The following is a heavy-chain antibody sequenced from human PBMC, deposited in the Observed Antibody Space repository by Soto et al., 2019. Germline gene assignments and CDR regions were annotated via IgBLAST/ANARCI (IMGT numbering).Heavy chain of an antibody. Sequence: QVQLQESGPGLVKPSGTLSLTGAVSSGSISSSNWLSWVRQPPGKGLEWIGEIYHSGSTNHNPSLKSRVIISVDKSKSQFSLKLSAVTAADTAVYYCARAWVGYYFDYWGQGTLVTVSS. D-gene: IGHD1-26*01. J-gene: IGHJ4*02. CDR3: ARAWVGYYFDY. V-gene: IGHV4-4*02. CDR1: SGSISSSNW. CDR2: IYHSGST.